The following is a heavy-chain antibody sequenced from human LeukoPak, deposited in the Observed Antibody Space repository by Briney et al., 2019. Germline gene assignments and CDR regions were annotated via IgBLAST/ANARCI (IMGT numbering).Heavy chain of an antibody. J-gene: IGHJ3*02. Sequence: ETLSLTCTVSGGSISSGSYYWSWVRQAPGKGLEWVSVIYSGGSTYYADSVKGRFTISRDNSKNTLYLQMNSLRAEDTAVYYCARANSNYFAFDIWGQGTMVTVSS. CDR1: GGSISSGSYY. D-gene: IGHD4-11*01. V-gene: IGHV3-53*01. CDR3: ARANSNYFAFDI. CDR2: IYSGGST.